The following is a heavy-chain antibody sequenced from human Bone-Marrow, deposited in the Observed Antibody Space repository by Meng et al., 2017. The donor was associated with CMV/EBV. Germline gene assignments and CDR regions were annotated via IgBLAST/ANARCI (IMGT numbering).Heavy chain of an antibody. CDR3: ARLNQGFTAMVVFTMVRGVTIYGMDV. CDR1: GYTFTSYG. Sequence: ASVKVSCKASGYTFTSYGISWVRQAPGQGLEWMGWISAYNGNTNYAQKLQGRVTMTTDTSTSTAYMELRSLRSDDTAVYYCARLNQGFTAMVVFTMVRGVTIYGMDVWGQGTTVTVYS. CDR2: ISAYNGNT. V-gene: IGHV1-18*01. D-gene: IGHD3-10*01. J-gene: IGHJ6*02.